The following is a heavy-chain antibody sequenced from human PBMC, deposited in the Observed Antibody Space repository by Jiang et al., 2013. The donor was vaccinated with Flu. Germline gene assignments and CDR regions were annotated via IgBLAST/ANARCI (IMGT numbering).Heavy chain of an antibody. CDR3: ARGGPTYYDFWSGYYFPFDY. CDR2: IYYSGST. CDR1: GGSISSHY. Sequence: SLTCTVSGGSISSHYWSWIRQPPGKGLEWIGYIYYSGSTNYNPSLKSRVTISVDTSKNQFSLKLSSVTAADTAVYYCARGGPTYYDFWSGYYFPFDYWGQGTLVTVSS. J-gene: IGHJ4*02. V-gene: IGHV4-59*11. D-gene: IGHD3-3*01.